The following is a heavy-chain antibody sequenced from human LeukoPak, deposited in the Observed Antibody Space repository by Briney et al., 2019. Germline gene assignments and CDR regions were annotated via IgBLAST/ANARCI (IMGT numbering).Heavy chain of an antibody. CDR1: GFTFNAYW. V-gene: IGHV3-7*04. CDR3: ARDLSQHFDWLLSGDT. D-gene: IGHD3-9*01. Sequence: GGSLRLSCAGSGFTFNAYWMTWVRRPPGKGLEWVANIKQDGSQKYYVDSVEGRFTISRDNAKNSVYLQMNRLRAEDTAVYYCARDLSQHFDWLLSGDTWGQGTLVTVSS. CDR2: IKQDGSQK. J-gene: IGHJ5*02.